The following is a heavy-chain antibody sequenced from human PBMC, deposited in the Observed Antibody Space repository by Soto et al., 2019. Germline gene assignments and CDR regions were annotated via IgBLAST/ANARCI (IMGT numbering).Heavy chain of an antibody. CDR3: AREDGSGWYYLDY. CDR1: GDTFSTYG. Sequence: QVQLVQSGSEVKKPGSSVKVSCRASGDTFSTYGINWVRQAPGQGLEWMGRVIPILDTANYAQKFQGRVTIIADKSTTTAYMELSSLRSDDTAVYFCAREDGSGWYYLDYWGQGTLVTVSS. V-gene: IGHV1-69*04. J-gene: IGHJ4*02. CDR2: VIPILDTA. D-gene: IGHD6-19*01.